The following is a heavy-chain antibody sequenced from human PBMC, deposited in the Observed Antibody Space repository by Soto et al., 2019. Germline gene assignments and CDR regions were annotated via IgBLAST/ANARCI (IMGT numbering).Heavy chain of an antibody. CDR3: ARSPNYYYYGFDV. D-gene: IGHD3-10*01. CDR2: IYYSGST. CDR1: GGSVSSGDYF. V-gene: IGHV4-61*08. Sequence: SLTFTVSGGSVSSGDYFWSWLRQSPGKRLEWIAYIYYSGSTNYNPSLKSRATISVDTSKSQVSLTLTSMTAADAALYYCARSPNYYYYGFDVWGQGTAVTAP. J-gene: IGHJ6*02.